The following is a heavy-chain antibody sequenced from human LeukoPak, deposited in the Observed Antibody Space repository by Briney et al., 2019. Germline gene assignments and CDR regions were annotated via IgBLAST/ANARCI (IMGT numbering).Heavy chain of an antibody. V-gene: IGHV4-38-2*02. Sequence: SETLSLTCTVSAYSISDGWVWGMIRQPPGKGLEWIGSIYRSATTYYNPSPKSRVTMSVDTSNNQFSLNLTSVTGADTAMYYCSRLSHVAGAPKVSWFDPWGQGTLVTVSS. CDR2: IYRSATT. J-gene: IGHJ5*02. CDR3: SRLSHVAGAPKVSWFDP. CDR1: AYSISDGWV. D-gene: IGHD1-26*01.